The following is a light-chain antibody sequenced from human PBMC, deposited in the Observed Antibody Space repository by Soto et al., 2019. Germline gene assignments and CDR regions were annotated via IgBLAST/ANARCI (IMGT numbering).Light chain of an antibody. V-gene: IGKV3-15*01. CDR1: QSVSSN. Sequence: EIVMTQSPATLSVSPGERATVSCRASQSVSSNLAWYQQKPGQAPRLLIYGASTRDTGIPARFSGSGSGTEFPLTSGSRQSEDFAVYYCQQYNNWPRTFGQGTKLEIK. CDR3: QQYNNWPRT. J-gene: IGKJ2*01. CDR2: GAS.